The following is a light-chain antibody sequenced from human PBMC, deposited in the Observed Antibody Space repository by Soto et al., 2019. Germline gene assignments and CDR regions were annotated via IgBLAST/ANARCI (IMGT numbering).Light chain of an antibody. CDR1: QTVRNNY. J-gene: IGKJ5*01. V-gene: IGKV3-20*01. CDR3: QQFSSYPLT. CDR2: DAS. Sequence: IVLTQSPATLSLSPGERATLSCRASQTVRNNYLAWYQQKPGQAPRLLIYDASSRATGIPDRFSGGGSGTDFTLTISRLEPEDFAVYYCQQFSSYPLTFGGGTRLEI.